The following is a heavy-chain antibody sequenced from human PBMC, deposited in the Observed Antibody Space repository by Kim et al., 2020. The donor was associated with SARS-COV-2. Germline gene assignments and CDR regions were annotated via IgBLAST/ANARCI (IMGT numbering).Heavy chain of an antibody. CDR1: KFAFSSSY. V-gene: IGHV3-7*01. Sequence: GGSLRLSCAASKFAFSSSYMGWVRQAPGKGLEWVANMNPDGSQKYYAAFVKGRFTISRDNAKNSLSLQMNALRTDDTAVYYCTKGTQPTPGLDYWGQGT. CDR2: MNPDGSQK. CDR3: TKGTQPTPGLDY. D-gene: IGHD1-7*01. J-gene: IGHJ4*02.